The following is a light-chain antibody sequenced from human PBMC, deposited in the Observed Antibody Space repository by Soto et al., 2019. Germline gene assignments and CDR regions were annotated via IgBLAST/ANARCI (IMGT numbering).Light chain of an antibody. Sequence: EIVLTQSPGTLSVSPGDRVTLSCRASQSISINLAWYQHKPGQAPRLLIYGASTRATATPARFSGSGSGTEFTLTISSLQSEDFAVYYCQQYNGWPYTFGQGTKLEIK. V-gene: IGKV3-15*01. CDR3: QQYNGWPYT. J-gene: IGKJ2*01. CDR2: GAS. CDR1: QSISIN.